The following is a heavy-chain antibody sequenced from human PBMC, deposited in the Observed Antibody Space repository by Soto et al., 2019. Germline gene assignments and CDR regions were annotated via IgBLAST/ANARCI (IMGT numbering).Heavy chain of an antibody. CDR3: AKGVAATYYYYMDV. D-gene: IGHD6-25*01. V-gene: IGHV3-23*01. CDR2: IRDSGDFT. J-gene: IGHJ6*03. CDR1: GFTFSTYA. Sequence: GGSLRLSCAASGFTFSTYAMSWVRQAPGKGLEWVSAIRDSGDFTFYAYSAQGRFTISRDNSKNTLYLQMNTLRPEDTAVYYCAKGVAATYYYYMDVWGKGTTVTVSS.